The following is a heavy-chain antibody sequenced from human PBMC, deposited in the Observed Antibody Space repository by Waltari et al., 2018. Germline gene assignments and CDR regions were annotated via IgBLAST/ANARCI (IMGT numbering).Heavy chain of an antibody. V-gene: IGHV4-39*01. Sequence: QLQLQESGPGLVKPSETLSLTCTVSGGSISSSSYYWGWIRRPPGKGLEGIGSIYYSGSTYYNPSLKSRVTISVDTSKNQFSLKLSSVTAADTAVYYCARRAKGSSLSAQGVHYYYYYMDVWGKGTTVTVSS. J-gene: IGHJ6*03. D-gene: IGHD1-26*01. CDR1: GGSISSSSYY. CDR2: IYYSGST. CDR3: ARRAKGSSLSAQGVHYYYYYMDV.